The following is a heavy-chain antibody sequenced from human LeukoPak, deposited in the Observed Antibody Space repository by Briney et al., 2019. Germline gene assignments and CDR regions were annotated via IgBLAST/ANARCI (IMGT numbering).Heavy chain of an antibody. CDR1: GGSISSYY. Sequence: SETLSLTXTVSGGSISSYYWSWIRQPPGKGLEWIGYIYYSGSTNYNPSLKSRVTISVDTSKNQFSLKLSSVTAADTAVYYCARDRGALRVAFDIWGQGTMVTVSS. V-gene: IGHV4-59*01. J-gene: IGHJ3*02. CDR3: ARDRGALRVAFDI. CDR2: IYYSGST. D-gene: IGHD2-8*01.